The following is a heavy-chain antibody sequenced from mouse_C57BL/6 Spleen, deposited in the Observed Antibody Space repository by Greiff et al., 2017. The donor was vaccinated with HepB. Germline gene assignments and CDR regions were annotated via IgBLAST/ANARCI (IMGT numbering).Heavy chain of an antibody. CDR1: GYTFTSYW. CDR3: ARGDSSYFDY. Sequence: QVQLQQPGAELVKPGASVKMSCKASGYTFTSYWITWVKQRPGQGLEWIGDIYPGSGSTNYNEKFKSKATLTVDTSSTTAYMQLRSLTSEDSAVYYCARGDSSYFDYWGQGTTLTVSS. J-gene: IGHJ2*01. V-gene: IGHV1-55*01. D-gene: IGHD1-1*01. CDR2: IYPGSGST.